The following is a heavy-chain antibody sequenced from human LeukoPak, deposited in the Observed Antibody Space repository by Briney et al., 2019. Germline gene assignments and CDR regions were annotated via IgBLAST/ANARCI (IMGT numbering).Heavy chain of an antibody. J-gene: IGHJ4*02. D-gene: IGHD3-10*01. CDR2: IRSAPNSYAT. CDR1: GFTFSGFA. Sequence: PGGSLRLSCAASGFTFSGFAMHWVRQASGKGLEWVGRIRSAPNSYATTYAASLKGRFTISRDDSKNTAYLQMNSLKTEDTAVYYCARLYDGSGTYYNGDYWGQGTLVTVSS. CDR3: ARLYDGSGTYYNGDY. V-gene: IGHV3-73*01.